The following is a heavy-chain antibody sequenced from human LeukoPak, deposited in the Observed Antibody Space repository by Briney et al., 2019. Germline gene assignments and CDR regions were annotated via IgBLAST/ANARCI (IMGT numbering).Heavy chain of an antibody. CDR3: TKSGTAIVGTTAAYYFDY. CDR2: IRSKAYGGTA. CDR1: GFTFGDYA. Sequence: PEGSLRLSCTASGFTFGDYAMSWVRQAPGKGLEWVGFIRSKAYGGTAEYAASVKGRFTISRDDSKGIAYLQMNSLKTEDTAVYYCTKSGTAIVGTTAAYYFDYWGQGTLVTVSS. J-gene: IGHJ4*02. D-gene: IGHD1-26*01. V-gene: IGHV3-49*04.